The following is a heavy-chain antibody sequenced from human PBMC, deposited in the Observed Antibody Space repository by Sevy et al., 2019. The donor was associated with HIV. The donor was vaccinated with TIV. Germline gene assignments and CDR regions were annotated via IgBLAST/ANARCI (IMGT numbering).Heavy chain of an antibody. Sequence: SETLSLTCTVSGGSISSYYWSWIRQPPGKGLEWIGYIYYSGSTNYNPSLKSRVTISVDTSKNQFSLKLTSVTAADTAMYYCARDPGIAVAGEYYFDYWGQGTLVTVSS. V-gene: IGHV4-59*13. CDR3: ARDPGIAVAGEYYFDY. CDR1: GGSISSYY. D-gene: IGHD6-19*01. CDR2: IYYSGST. J-gene: IGHJ4*02.